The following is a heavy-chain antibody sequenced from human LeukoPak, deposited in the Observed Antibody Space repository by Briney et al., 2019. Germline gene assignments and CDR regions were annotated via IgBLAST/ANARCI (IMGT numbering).Heavy chain of an antibody. J-gene: IGHJ4*02. Sequence: GGSLRLSCAASGFTFDDYAMHWVQQAPGKGLEWVSGISWNSGSIGYADSVKGRFTISRDNAKNSLYLQMNSLRAEDTAVYYCARDLYTAMVTFDGAVDYWGQGTLVTVSS. V-gene: IGHV3-9*01. D-gene: IGHD5-18*01. CDR2: ISWNSGSI. CDR3: ARDLYTAMVTFDGAVDY. CDR1: GFTFDDYA.